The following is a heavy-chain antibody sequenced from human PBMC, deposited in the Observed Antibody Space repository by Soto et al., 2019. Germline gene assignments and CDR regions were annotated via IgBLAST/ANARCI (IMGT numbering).Heavy chain of an antibody. V-gene: IGHV4-31*03. CDR2: IYYSGST. J-gene: IGHJ4*02. CDR3: ARLSIVVVPAAANFDY. CDR1: GGSISSGGYY. Sequence: LSLTCTVSGGSISSGGYYWSWIRQHPGKGLEWIGYIYYSGSTYYNPSLKSRVTISVDTSKNQFSLKLSSVTAADTAVYYCARLSIVVVPAAANFDYWGQGTLVTVSS. D-gene: IGHD2-2*01.